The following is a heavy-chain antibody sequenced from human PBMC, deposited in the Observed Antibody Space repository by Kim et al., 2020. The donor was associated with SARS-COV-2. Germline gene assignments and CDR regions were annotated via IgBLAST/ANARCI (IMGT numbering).Heavy chain of an antibody. CDR1: GFTFSSYS. Sequence: GGSLRLSCAASGFTFSSYSMNWVRQAPGKGLEWVSYISSSSSTIYYADSVKGRFTISRDNAKNSLYLQMNSLRDEDTAVYYCARDCSGGSCYSGYYGMDVWGQGTTVTVSS. V-gene: IGHV3-48*02. J-gene: IGHJ6*02. CDR2: ISSSSSTI. CDR3: ARDCSGGSCYSGYYGMDV. D-gene: IGHD2-15*01.